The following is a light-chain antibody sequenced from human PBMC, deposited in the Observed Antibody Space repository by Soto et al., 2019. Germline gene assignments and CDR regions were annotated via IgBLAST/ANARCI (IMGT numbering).Light chain of an antibody. CDR2: DAS. CDR3: QQYDNLPPTVT. Sequence: DIQMTQSPSSLSASVGDRVTITCQASQDISNYLNWYQQKPGKAPKLLIYDASNLETGVPSRFSGSGSGKDFTFTISSLQPEDIATYYCQQYDNLPPTVTFGPGTKVDIK. V-gene: IGKV1-33*01. J-gene: IGKJ3*01. CDR1: QDISNY.